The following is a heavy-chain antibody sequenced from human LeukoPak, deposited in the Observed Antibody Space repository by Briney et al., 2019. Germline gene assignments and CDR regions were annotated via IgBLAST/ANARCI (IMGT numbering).Heavy chain of an antibody. CDR1: GGSISTYY. CDR2: IYSSATT. CDR3: ARGRYCTATICGGGDAFDI. D-gene: IGHD2-8*02. Sequence: SETLSLTCTVSGGSISTYYWSWLRQPAGKGLEWIGRIYSSATTNLNPSLKSRVTLSIHASKNQVSLRRSSVTAADTAGYYCARGRYCTATICGGGDAFDIWGQGTVVTVSS. J-gene: IGHJ3*02. V-gene: IGHV4-4*07.